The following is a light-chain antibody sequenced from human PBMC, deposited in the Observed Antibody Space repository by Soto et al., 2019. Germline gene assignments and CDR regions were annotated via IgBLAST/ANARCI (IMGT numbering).Light chain of an antibody. Sequence: KALTLYPATLSASPGAGATLSCTASQGISSNLAWYQQKPGQAPSLLMVRTTSSATSSAAMFSGSGSGTDFTLTISLLQSEYFVSYCRQQNYRSPITFGQGTILEI. CDR1: QGISSN. V-gene: IGKV3-15*01. CDR2: RTT. CDR3: QQNYRSPIT. J-gene: IGKJ5*01.